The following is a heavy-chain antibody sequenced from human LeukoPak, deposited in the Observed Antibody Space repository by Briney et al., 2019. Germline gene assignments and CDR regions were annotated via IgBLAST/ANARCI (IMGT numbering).Heavy chain of an antibody. D-gene: IGHD3-10*01. J-gene: IGHJ4*02. V-gene: IGHV3-30*18. CDR3: AKELLSYGSGSFPFDY. Sequence: GGSLRLSCAASGFTFSSYGMHWVRQAPGKGLEWVAVISYDGSNKYYADSVKGRFTISRDNSKNTLYLQMNSLRAEDTAVYYCAKELLSYGSGSFPFDYWGQGTLVTVSS. CDR2: ISYDGSNK. CDR1: GFTFSSYG.